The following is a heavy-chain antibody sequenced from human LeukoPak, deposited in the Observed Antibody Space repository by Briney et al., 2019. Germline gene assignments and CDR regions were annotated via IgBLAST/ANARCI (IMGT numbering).Heavy chain of an antibody. V-gene: IGHV4-59*01. CDR3: ARDDLTRGGWFDP. Sequence: SETLSLTCTVSGGSIRSYYWSWIRQPPGKGLEWIGYIYYSGSTNYNPSLKSRVTISVDTSKNQFSLKLSSVTAADTAVYYCARDDLTRGGWFDPWGQGTLVTVSS. D-gene: IGHD2-15*01. CDR2: IYYSGST. CDR1: GGSIRSYY. J-gene: IGHJ5*02.